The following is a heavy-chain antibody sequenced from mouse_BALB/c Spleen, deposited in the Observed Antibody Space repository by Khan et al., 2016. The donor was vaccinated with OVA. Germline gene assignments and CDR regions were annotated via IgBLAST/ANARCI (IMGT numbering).Heavy chain of an antibody. D-gene: IGHD1-2*01. Sequence: QVQLQQSGAELARPGASVTLSCKASGYSFTDYYINWVKQRTGQGLEWLGEISPGSGDTYYNEKFKGKATLTADKSSSTAYMQLSSLTSEASAVYFCARRNYFGYTFAYWGQGTLVTVSA. CDR1: GYSFTDYY. CDR2: ISPGSGDT. CDR3: ARRNYFGYTFAY. J-gene: IGHJ3*01. V-gene: IGHV1-77*01.